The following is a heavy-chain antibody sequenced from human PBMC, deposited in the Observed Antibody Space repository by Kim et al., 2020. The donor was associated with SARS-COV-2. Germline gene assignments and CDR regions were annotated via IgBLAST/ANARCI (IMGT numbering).Heavy chain of an antibody. D-gene: IGHD2-2*01. Sequence: GGSLRLSCAASGFTFSSYGMHWVRQAPGKGLEWVAVISYDGSNKYYADSVKGRFTISRDNSKNTLYLQMNSLRAEDTAVYYCAKAGLGYCSSTSCPQGWYFDLWGRGTLVTVSS. V-gene: IGHV3-30*18. CDR2: ISYDGSNK. CDR3: AKAGLGYCSSTSCPQGWYFDL. CDR1: GFTFSSYG. J-gene: IGHJ2*01.